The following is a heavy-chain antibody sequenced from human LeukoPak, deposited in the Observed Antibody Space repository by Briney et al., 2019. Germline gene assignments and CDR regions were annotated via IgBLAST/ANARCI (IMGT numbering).Heavy chain of an antibody. J-gene: IGHJ4*02. CDR3: AREGYYGGSGDYSNFDS. V-gene: IGHV4-4*07. D-gene: IGHD3-22*01. CDR2: IYTSGST. CDR1: GGSISNYY. Sequence: SETLSLTCTVSGGSISNYYWSWIRQSAGKGLEWIGRIYTSGSTSYHPSLKSRVTISVDTPKNLVSLKLSSVTAADTAVYYCAREGYYGGSGDYSNFDSWGQGTLVTVSS.